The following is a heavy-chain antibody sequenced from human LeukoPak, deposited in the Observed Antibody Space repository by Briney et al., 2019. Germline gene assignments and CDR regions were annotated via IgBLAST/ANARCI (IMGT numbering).Heavy chain of an antibody. D-gene: IGHD2-2*02. V-gene: IGHV1-18*01. J-gene: IGHJ6*03. CDR1: GHTFTSYG. Sequence: ASVKVSCKASGHTFTSYGISWVRQAPGQGLEWMGWISAYNGNTNYAQKLQGRVTMTTDTSTSTAHMELRSLRSDDTAVYYCARGHIVVVPAAIRTNYYYYMDVWGKGTTVTVSS. CDR2: ISAYNGNT. CDR3: ARGHIVVVPAAIRTNYYYYMDV.